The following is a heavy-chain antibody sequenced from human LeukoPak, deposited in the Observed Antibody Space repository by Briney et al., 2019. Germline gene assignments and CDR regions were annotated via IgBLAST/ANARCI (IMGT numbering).Heavy chain of an antibody. V-gene: IGHV4-4*07. CDR3: AGLGGYCTDAVCYSTFDI. CDR1: GGSISNYY. J-gene: IGHJ3*02. Sequence: SETLSLTCTVSGGSISNYYWSWIRQPAGKGLEWIGRIYTTGSTNYNPSLKSRVTMSVDTSKNQFSLKLSSVTAADTAVYYCAGLGGYCTDAVCYSTFDIWGQGTMVTVSS. CDR2: IYTTGST. D-gene: IGHD2-8*01.